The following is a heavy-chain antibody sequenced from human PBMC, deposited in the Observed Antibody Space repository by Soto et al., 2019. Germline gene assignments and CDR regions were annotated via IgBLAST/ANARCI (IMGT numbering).Heavy chain of an antibody. D-gene: IGHD1-26*01. CDR3: ARGTPTSWEPTPFDP. J-gene: IGHJ5*02. CDR1: GDSVSSNSAA. V-gene: IGHV6-1*01. CDR2: TYYRSKWYN. Sequence: SQTLSLTCAISGDSVSSNSAAWNWIRQSPSRGLEWLGRTYYRSKWYNDYAVSVKSRITINPDTSKNQFSLQLNSVTPDDTAVYYCARGTPTSWEPTPFDPWGQGTLVTVSS.